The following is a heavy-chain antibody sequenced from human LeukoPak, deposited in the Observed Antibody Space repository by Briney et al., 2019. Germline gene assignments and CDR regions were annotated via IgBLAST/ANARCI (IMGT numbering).Heavy chain of an antibody. Sequence: PGGSLRLSCAASGFTFSSYGMHWVRQAPGKGLEWVAAIWFDGNNKYYADSAKGRFTISRDNSKNTLYLQMNSLRAEDTAVYYCARKGIAAADYYFDYWGQGTQVTVSS. CDR3: ARKGIAAADYYFDY. CDR1: GFTFSSYG. CDR2: IWFDGNNK. D-gene: IGHD6-13*01. V-gene: IGHV3-33*01. J-gene: IGHJ4*02.